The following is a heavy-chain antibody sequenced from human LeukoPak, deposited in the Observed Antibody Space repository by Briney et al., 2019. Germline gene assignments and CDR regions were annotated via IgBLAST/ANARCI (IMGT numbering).Heavy chain of an antibody. CDR3: ARVLGSSWYYFDY. D-gene: IGHD6-13*01. CDR1: GGSISSGSYY. J-gene: IGHJ4*02. V-gene: IGHV4-61*02. Sequence: PSETLSLTCTVSGGSISSGSYYWGWIRQPAGRGLEWIGRIYTSGSTDYNPSLESRATISVDTSKNQFSLELSSVTAADTAVYYCARVLGSSWYYFDYWGQGTLVTASS. CDR2: IYTSGST.